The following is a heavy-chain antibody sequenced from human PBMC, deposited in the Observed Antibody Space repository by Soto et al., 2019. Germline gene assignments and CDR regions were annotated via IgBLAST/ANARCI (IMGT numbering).Heavy chain of an antibody. CDR2: ISSSGDTT. Sequence: GGSVRLSCAASGFSFSIYAVSWVRQAPGKGLQWVSSISSSGDTTNYADSVKGRFTISRDNSKNTLYLLMSTLRAEDTAVYYCARRRWSDSSVLWDNWGQGTLGTVSS. CDR1: GFSFSIYA. CDR3: ARRRWSDSSVLWDN. D-gene: IGHD3-22*01. J-gene: IGHJ4*01. V-gene: IGHV3-23*01.